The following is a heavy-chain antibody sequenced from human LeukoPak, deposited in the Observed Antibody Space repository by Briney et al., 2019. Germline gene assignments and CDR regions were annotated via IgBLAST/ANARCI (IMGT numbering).Heavy chain of an antibody. V-gene: IGHV4-39*01. CDR2: IYYSGST. D-gene: IGHD4-17*01. Sequence: SETLSLTCTVSGGSISSSSYYWGWIRQPPGKGLEWIGSIYYSGSTYYNPSLKSRVTISVDTSKNQFSLKLSSVTAADTAVYSCAVRTEKYYYYGMDVWGQGTTVTVSS. CDR1: GGSISSSSYY. CDR3: AVRTEKYYYYGMDV. J-gene: IGHJ6*02.